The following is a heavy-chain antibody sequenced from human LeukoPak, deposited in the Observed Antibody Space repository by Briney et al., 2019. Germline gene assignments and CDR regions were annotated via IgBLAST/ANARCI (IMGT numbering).Heavy chain of an antibody. Sequence: GESLKISCKGSGYSFTSYWIGWVRQMPGKGLEWMGIIYPGDSDPGYSPSFQGQVTISADKSISTAYLQWSSLKASDTAMYYCATIVYGSGIYDAFDIWGQGTMVTVSS. CDR2: IYPGDSDP. V-gene: IGHV5-51*01. J-gene: IGHJ3*02. CDR3: ATIVYGSGIYDAFDI. CDR1: GYSFTSYW. D-gene: IGHD3-10*01.